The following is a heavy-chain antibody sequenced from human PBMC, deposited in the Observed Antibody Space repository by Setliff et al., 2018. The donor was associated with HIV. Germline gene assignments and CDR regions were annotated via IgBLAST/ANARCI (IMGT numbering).Heavy chain of an antibody. CDR2: INTDNGLT. J-gene: IGHJ5*02. CDR1: GYTFIDYY. D-gene: IGHD3-16*01. Sequence: ASVKVSCKASGYTFIDYYIHWVRQAPGRGLEWMGWINTDNGLTEYAENFQGRVAMTRDTSMSTAYMELNRLTFDDTAVYYCARDPYDTSENPYDPWGQGALVTVSS. V-gene: IGHV1-2*02. CDR3: ARDPYDTSENPYDP.